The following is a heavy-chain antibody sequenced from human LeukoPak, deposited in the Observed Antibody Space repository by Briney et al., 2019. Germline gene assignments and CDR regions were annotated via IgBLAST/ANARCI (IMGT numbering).Heavy chain of an antibody. Sequence: KSGESLKISCKGSGYSFTSYWIGWLRQMPGKGLEWMGIIYPGDSDTRYSPSFQGQVTISADKSISTAYLQWSSLKASDTAMYYCARQVEYCSSTSCSTPFDPWGQGTLVTVSS. CDR1: GYSFTSYW. CDR3: ARQVEYCSSTSCSTPFDP. D-gene: IGHD2-2*01. V-gene: IGHV5-51*01. J-gene: IGHJ5*02. CDR2: IYPGDSDT.